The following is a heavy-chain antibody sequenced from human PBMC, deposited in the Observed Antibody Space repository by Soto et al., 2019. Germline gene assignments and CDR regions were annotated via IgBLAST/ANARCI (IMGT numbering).Heavy chain of an antibody. Sequence: SVQVSCTASGYPFTDYFMNWMRQAPGQRLEWMGWINAGNGNTKYSQKLQGRVTITRDTSASTAYMQLRSLRSDDTAVYYCASDAEIVPTMAGVEEAGCGDGDTGPYNWFDIWGQGTPVTVSS. CDR1: GYPFTDYF. V-gene: IGHV1-3*01. CDR2: INAGNGNT. D-gene: IGHD5-12*01. J-gene: IGHJ5*02. CDR3: ASDAEIVPTMAGVEEAGCGDGDTGPYNWFDI.